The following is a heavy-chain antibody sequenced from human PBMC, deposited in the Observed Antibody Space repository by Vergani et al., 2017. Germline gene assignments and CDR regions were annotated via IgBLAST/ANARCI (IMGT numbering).Heavy chain of an antibody. CDR1: GYTFTGYY. V-gene: IGHV1-2*02. CDR3: ARRHLDDAGRSYPVSCGDC. CDR2: INPNSGGT. D-gene: IGHD2-21*01. Sequence: QVQLVQSGAEVKKPGASVKVSCKASGYTFTGYYMHWVRQAPGQGLDWMGWINPNSGGTHYAQKFPGSVTMTRDTSTSTAYMELSRLRSDDTAGYYCARRHLDDAGRSYPVSCGDCWGEGSLVTVSS. J-gene: IGHJ4*02.